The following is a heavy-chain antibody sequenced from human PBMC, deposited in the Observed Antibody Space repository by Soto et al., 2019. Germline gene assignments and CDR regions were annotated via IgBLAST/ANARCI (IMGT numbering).Heavy chain of an antibody. D-gene: IGHD3-22*01. J-gene: IGHJ4*02. CDR3: AKDRYYDSSGYYGY. V-gene: IGHV3-23*01. CDR2: ITGSGGTT. CDR1: GFTFRSYA. Sequence: PGGSLRLSCAASGFTFRSYAMTWVRQAPGKGLEWVSAITGSGGTTYYADSVKGQFSISRDNSKNTLYLQMNSLRAEDTAVYYCAKDRYYDSSGYYGYWGQGTLVTVSS.